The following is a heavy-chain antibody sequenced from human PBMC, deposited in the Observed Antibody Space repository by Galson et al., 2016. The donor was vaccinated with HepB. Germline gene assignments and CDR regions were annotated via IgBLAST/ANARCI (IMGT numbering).Heavy chain of an antibody. CDR3: FQYGSGSYYNAPAVQH. D-gene: IGHD3-10*01. J-gene: IGHJ1*01. CDR1: GGSISSTIYD. CDR2: IYYSGST. Sequence: LSLTCTVSGGSISSTIYDWGWIRQPPGKGLEWIGSIYYSGSTFYNLSLKSRVTISVDTSKNQFSLKLSPVTAADTAVYYCFQYGSGSYYNAPAVQHWGQGTLVTVSS. V-gene: IGHV4-39*01.